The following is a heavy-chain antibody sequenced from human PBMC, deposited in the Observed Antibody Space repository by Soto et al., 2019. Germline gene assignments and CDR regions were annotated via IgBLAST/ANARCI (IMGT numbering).Heavy chain of an antibody. Sequence: GGSLSLSCAASGFTFSSYSVNWVRQAPGKGLEWVSYISSSSSTIYYADSVKGRFTISRDNAKNSLYLQMNSLRDEDTAVYYCARDLLELRKRSQNNWFDPWGQGTLVTVSS. V-gene: IGHV3-48*02. CDR1: GFTFSSYS. D-gene: IGHD1-7*01. J-gene: IGHJ5*02. CDR3: ARDLLELRKRSQNNWFDP. CDR2: ISSSSSTI.